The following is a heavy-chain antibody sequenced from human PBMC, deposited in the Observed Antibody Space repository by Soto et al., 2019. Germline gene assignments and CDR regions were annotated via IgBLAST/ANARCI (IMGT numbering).Heavy chain of an antibody. J-gene: IGHJ4*02. D-gene: IGHD2-8*01. CDR3: SCDFPEAQFDGY. V-gene: IGHV3-21*06. CDR2: ISTSSSYI. Sequence: GRSLRLSCAASGFTFTSYSMNWVRQAPGKGLEWVSSISTSSSYIYYADSVKGRFTISRDNAKNSLFLQMNSLRADDTAVYFCSCDFPEAQFDGYWGQGTLVTVSS. CDR1: GFTFTSYS.